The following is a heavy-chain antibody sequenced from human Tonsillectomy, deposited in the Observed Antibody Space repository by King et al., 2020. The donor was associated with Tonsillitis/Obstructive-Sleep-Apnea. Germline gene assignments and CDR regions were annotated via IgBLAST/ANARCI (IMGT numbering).Heavy chain of an antibody. Sequence: QLVQSGGGLVKPGGSLRLSCAASGFIFNTFSLNWVRQAPGKGLEWVSSISISSTYIYYADSVKGRFTISRDNAKNSLYLQMNSLRAEDTAVYYCARDLGSDGGFAPWGQGTLVTVSS. D-gene: IGHD2-15*01. CDR2: ISISSTYI. CDR1: GFIFNTFS. J-gene: IGHJ5*02. V-gene: IGHV3-21*01. CDR3: ARDLGSDGGFAP.